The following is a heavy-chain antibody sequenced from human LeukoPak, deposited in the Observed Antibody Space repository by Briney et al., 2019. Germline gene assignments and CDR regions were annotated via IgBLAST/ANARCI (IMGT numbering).Heavy chain of an antibody. CDR3: AREEVIVDYFDY. V-gene: IGHV3-74*01. Sequence: GGSLRLSCAASGFTFSSYWMHWVRQAPGKGLVWVSRINSDGSSTSYADSVRGRFTISRDNAKNTLYLQMNSLRAEDTAVYYCAREEVIVDYFDYWGQGTLVTVSS. D-gene: IGHD1-26*01. CDR2: INSDGSST. J-gene: IGHJ4*02. CDR1: GFTFSSYW.